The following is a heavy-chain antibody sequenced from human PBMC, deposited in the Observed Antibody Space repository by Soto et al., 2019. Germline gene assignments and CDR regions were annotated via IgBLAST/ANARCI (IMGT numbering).Heavy chain of an antibody. CDR1: GYTFTGYY. J-gene: IGHJ3*02. Sequence: GASVKVSCKASGYTFTGYYMHWVRQAPGQGLEWMGWINPNSGGTNYAQKFQGWVAMTRDTSISTAYMELSRLRSDDTAVYYCARGGAATSDAFDIWGQGTMVTVSS. CDR2: INPNSGGT. D-gene: IGHD2-15*01. CDR3: ARGGAATSDAFDI. V-gene: IGHV1-2*04.